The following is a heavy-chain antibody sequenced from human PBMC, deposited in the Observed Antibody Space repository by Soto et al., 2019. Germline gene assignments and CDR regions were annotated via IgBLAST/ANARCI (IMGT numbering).Heavy chain of an antibody. CDR1: GFTFSSYS. Sequence: GGSLRLSCAASGFTFSSYSMNWVRQAPGKGLEWVSSISSSSSYIYYADSMKGRFTISRDNAKNSLYLQMNSLRAEDTAVYYCATLRGYSSGWYGDDAFDIWGQGTMVTVSS. CDR2: ISSSSSYI. J-gene: IGHJ3*02. CDR3: ATLRGYSSGWYGDDAFDI. D-gene: IGHD6-19*01. V-gene: IGHV3-21*01.